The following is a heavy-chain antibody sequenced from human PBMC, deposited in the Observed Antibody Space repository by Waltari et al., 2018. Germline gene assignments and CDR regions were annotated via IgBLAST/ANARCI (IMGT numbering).Heavy chain of an antibody. CDR3: ARGRRRAHFDF. D-gene: IGHD3-10*01. CDR1: GYSFTSYW. CDR2: IYPGDSDT. Sequence: QLLQSGAEVKKPGQSLKISCRGSGYSFTSYWIGWVRQMPGKGLECIGIIYPGDSDTYYSPSFEGQVTMSVDKSITTAYLQWNSLKASDTAIYYCARGRRRAHFDFWGQGTLVSVSS. J-gene: IGHJ4*02. V-gene: IGHV5-51*01.